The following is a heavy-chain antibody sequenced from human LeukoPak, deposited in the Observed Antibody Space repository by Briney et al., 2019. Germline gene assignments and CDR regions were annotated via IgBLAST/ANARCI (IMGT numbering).Heavy chain of an antibody. Sequence: SVKVCCKASGGTFSSYTISWVRQAPGQGLEWMGRIIPILGIANYAQKFQGRVTITADKSTSTAYMELSSLRSEDTAAYYCAREGRVVEMATGEYFQHWGQGTLVTVSS. V-gene: IGHV1-69*04. D-gene: IGHD5-24*01. CDR3: AREGRVVEMATGEYFQH. J-gene: IGHJ1*01. CDR1: GGTFSSYT. CDR2: IIPILGIA.